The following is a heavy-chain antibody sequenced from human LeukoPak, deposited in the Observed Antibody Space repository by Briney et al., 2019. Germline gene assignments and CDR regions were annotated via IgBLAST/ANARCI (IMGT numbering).Heavy chain of an antibody. D-gene: IGHD3-22*01. J-gene: IGHJ4*02. CDR1: GFTVSSNY. CDR2: IYSDGRT. CDR3: ARFSYYDSGGTYFDY. Sequence: GGSLRLSCAASGFTVSSNYMSWVRQAPGKGLEWVSLIYSDGRTYYADSVKGRFTISRDNSKNTLYLQMNSLRAEDTAVYYCARFSYYDSGGTYFDYWGQGTLVTVSS. V-gene: IGHV3-53*01.